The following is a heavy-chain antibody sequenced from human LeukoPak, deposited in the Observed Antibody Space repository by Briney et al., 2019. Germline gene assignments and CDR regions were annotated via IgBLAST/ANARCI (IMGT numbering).Heavy chain of an antibody. J-gene: IGHJ4*02. CDR3: ASSSGLRYFDY. CDR2: IYSGGST. V-gene: IGHV3-53*01. Sequence: GGSLRLSCAASGFTVSSNYMSWVRQAPGKGLEWVSVIYSGGSTYYADSVKGRFTISRDNAKNSLYLQMNSLRAEDTAVYYCASSSGLRYFDYWGQGTLVTVSS. D-gene: IGHD3-22*01. CDR1: GFTVSSNY.